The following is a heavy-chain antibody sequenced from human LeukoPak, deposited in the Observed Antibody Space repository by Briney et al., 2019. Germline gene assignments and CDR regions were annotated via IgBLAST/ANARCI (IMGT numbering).Heavy chain of an antibody. CDR2: IYYSGSS. D-gene: IGHD6-13*01. Sequence: SETLSLTCTVSGGSISTYYWTWIRQPPGKRLEWIGSIYYSGSSNYNPSLKSRLTISVDTSKNQFSLKLSSVTAADTAVFYCARGLNIAAAGTRDNFYMDVWGKGTTITVSS. CDR3: ARGLNIAAAGTRDNFYMDV. V-gene: IGHV4-59*01. CDR1: GGSISTYY. J-gene: IGHJ6*03.